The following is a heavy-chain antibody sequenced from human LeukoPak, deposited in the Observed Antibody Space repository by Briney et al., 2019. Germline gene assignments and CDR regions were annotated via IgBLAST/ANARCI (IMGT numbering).Heavy chain of an antibody. Sequence: SVKVSCKASGGTFSSYAISWVRQAPGQGLEWMGGIIPIFGTANYAQKFQGRVTTTADESTSTAYMELSSLRSEDTAAYYCARSWIQLWLLLDYWGQGTLVTVSS. CDR3: ARSWIQLWLLLDY. CDR2: IIPIFGTA. V-gene: IGHV1-69*13. CDR1: GGTFSSYA. D-gene: IGHD5-18*01. J-gene: IGHJ4*02.